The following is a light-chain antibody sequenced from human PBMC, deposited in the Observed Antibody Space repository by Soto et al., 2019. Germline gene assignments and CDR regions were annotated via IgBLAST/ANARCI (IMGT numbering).Light chain of an antibody. J-gene: IGLJ3*02. Sequence: QSALTQPASVSGSPGQSITISCTGTNSDVGSYDLVSWYQQHPGKAPKLMIFEANKRPSGVSNRFSGSKSGNTASLTISGLQAEDESDYYCCSYAGGSTYVLFGGGTKLTVL. CDR1: NSDVGSYDL. V-gene: IGLV2-23*01. CDR2: EAN. CDR3: CSYAGGSTYVL.